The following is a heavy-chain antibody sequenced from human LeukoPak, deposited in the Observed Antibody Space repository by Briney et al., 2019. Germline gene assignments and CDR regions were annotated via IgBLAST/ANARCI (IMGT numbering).Heavy chain of an antibody. CDR3: ARHVTADNWFDP. CDR2: ISDSGTI. V-gene: IGHV4-39*01. Sequence: SETLSLTCTVSGGSISRNSYSWGRIRQPPGKGLEWIGSISDSGTIHYNPSLKSRVTILVDTPKKQVFLKVNAVTAADTAVYYCARHVTADNWFDPWGQGTLVTVSS. CDR1: GGSISRNSYS. J-gene: IGHJ5*02.